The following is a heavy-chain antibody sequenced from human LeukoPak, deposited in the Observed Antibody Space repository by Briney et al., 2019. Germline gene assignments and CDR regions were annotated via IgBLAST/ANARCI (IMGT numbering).Heavy chain of an antibody. Sequence: SKTLSLTCTVTGGSISSGGYYWSWIRQHPGKGLEWIGDIYYSGNTYYNPSLKSRVTISVDTSKNQFPLKLSSVTAADTAVYYCARDIPKSYYYDSSGSGFDPWGQGTLVTVSS. J-gene: IGHJ5*02. CDR2: IYYSGNT. CDR1: GGSISSGGYY. V-gene: IGHV4-31*03. CDR3: ARDIPKSYYYDSSGSGFDP. D-gene: IGHD3-22*01.